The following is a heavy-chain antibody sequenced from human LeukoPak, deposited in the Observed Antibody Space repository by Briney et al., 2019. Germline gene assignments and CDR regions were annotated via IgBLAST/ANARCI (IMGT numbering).Heavy chain of an antibody. J-gene: IGHJ4*02. CDR3: ARVSIVLMVYAEYYFDY. CDR2: IWYDGSNK. Sequence: GGSLRLSCAASGFTFSSYGMHWVRQAPGKGLEWVAVIWYDGSNKYYADSAKGRFTISRDNSKNTLYLQMNSLRAEDTAVYYCARVSIVLMVYAEYYFDYWGQGTLVTVSS. V-gene: IGHV3-33*01. CDR1: GFTFSSYG. D-gene: IGHD2-8*01.